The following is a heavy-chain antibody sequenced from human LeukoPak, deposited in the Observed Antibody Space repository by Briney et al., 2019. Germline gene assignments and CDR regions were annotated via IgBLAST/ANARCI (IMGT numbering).Heavy chain of an antibody. J-gene: IGHJ6*02. V-gene: IGHV3-30*04. Sequence: GGSLRLSCAASGFTLSSYAMHWVRQAPGKGLEWVAVISYDGSNKYYADSVKGRFTISRDNSKNTLYLQMNSLRAEDTAVYYCARSTLDCSSTSCYTAIYYYGMDVWGQGTTVTVSS. D-gene: IGHD2-2*02. CDR1: GFTLSSYA. CDR2: ISYDGSNK. CDR3: ARSTLDCSSTSCYTAIYYYGMDV.